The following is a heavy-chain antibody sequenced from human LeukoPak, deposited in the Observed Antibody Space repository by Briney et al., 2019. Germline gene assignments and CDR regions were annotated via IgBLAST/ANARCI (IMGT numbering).Heavy chain of an antibody. CDR2: ISSSSSYI. J-gene: IGHJ4*02. CDR1: GFTFSSYS. D-gene: IGHD3-3*01. Sequence: RGSLRLSCAASGFTFSSYSMNWVRQAPGKGLEWVSSISSSSSYIYYADSVKGRFTISRDNAKNSLYLQMNSLRAEDTAVYYCASDGPTIFGVVVVDYWGQGTLVTVSS. CDR3: ASDGPTIFGVVVVDY. V-gene: IGHV3-21*01.